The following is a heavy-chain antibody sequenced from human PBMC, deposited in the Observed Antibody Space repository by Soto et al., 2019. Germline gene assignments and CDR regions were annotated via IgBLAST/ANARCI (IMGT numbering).Heavy chain of an antibody. CDR1: GYTFTSYG. V-gene: IGHV1-18*01. Sequence: ASVKVSCKASGYTFTSYGISWVRQAPGQGLEWMGWISAYNGNTNYAQKLQGRVTMTTDTSTSTAYMELRSLRSDDTAVYYCARATPHYDFWSGPPPDYYYYYGMDVWGQGTKVTVSS. CDR3: ARATPHYDFWSGPPPDYYYYYGMDV. J-gene: IGHJ6*02. D-gene: IGHD3-3*01. CDR2: ISAYNGNT.